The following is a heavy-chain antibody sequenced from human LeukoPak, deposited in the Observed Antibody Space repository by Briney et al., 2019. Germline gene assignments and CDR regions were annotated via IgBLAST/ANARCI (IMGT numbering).Heavy chain of an antibody. CDR3: ARGPYYYDSSRTPTFDY. CDR2: INAGNGNT. J-gene: IGHJ4*02. Sequence: GASVKVSCKASGYTFTSYAMHWVRQAPGQRLEWMGWINAGNGNTKYSQKFQGRVTITRGTSASTAYMELSSLRSEDTAVYYCARGPYYYDSSRTPTFDYWGQGTLVTVSS. CDR1: GYTFTSYA. D-gene: IGHD3-22*01. V-gene: IGHV1-3*01.